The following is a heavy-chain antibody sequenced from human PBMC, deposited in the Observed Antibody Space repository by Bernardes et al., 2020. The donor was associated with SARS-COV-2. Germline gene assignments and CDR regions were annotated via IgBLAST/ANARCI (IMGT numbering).Heavy chain of an antibody. V-gene: IGHV1-8*01. CDR2: MNPNSGNT. CDR1: GYTFTSYD. J-gene: IGHJ6*02. D-gene: IGHD2-15*01. CDR3: ARGDGKKPWYYYYYGMDV. Sequence: ASVKVSCKASGYTFTSYDINWVRQATGQGLEWMGWMNPNSGNTGYAQKFQGRVTMTRNTSISTAYMELSSLRSEDTAVYYCARGDGKKPWYYYYYGMDVWGQGTTVTVSS.